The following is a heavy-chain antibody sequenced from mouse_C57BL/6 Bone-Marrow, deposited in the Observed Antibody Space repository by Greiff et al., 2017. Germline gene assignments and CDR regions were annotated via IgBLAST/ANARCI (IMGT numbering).Heavy chain of an antibody. V-gene: IGHV14-4*01. J-gene: IGHJ2*01. Sequence: EVQLQQSGAELVRPGASVKLSCTASGFNIKDDYIHWVKQRPEQGLEWIGWIDPEIGDTEYASKVQGKATITSDTSSNTAYLQLSSLTSEDTAVYYCSSFDGNYFDFWGQGTPLTVAS. CDR2: IDPEIGDT. CDR1: GFNIKDDY. CDR3: SSFDGNYFDF. D-gene: IGHD2-3*01.